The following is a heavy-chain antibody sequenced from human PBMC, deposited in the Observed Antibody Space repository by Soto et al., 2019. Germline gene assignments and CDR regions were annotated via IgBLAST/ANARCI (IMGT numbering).Heavy chain of an antibody. Sequence: PSDTLSVTWTVWGGSVYRDGYYCSWLRQPPGKGLEWFGYIYYTGSTNYTPPLKSRVTISVDTSKNQFSLKLSSVTAADTAVYYCARDPTPWGQGTLVTVSS. V-gene: IGHV4-61*08. J-gene: IGHJ5*02. CDR1: GGSVYRDGYY. CDR2: IYYTGST. CDR3: ARDPTP.